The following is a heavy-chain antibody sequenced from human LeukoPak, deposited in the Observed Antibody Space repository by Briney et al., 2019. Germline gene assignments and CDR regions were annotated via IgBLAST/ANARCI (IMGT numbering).Heavy chain of an antibody. CDR2: IKSKTDGGTT. CDR1: GFTFSNAW. Sequence: GGSLRLSCAASGFTFSNAWMSWVRQAPGKGLEWVGRIKSKTDGGTTDYAAPVKGRFTISRDESKNTLYLQMNSLKTEDTAVYYCTTERVIAVVPAASSQLNFDYWGQGTLVTVSS. J-gene: IGHJ4*02. CDR3: TTERVIAVVPAASSQLNFDY. V-gene: IGHV3-15*01. D-gene: IGHD2-2*01.